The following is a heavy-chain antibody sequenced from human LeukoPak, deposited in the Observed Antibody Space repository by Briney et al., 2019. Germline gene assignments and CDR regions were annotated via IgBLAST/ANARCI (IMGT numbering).Heavy chain of an antibody. CDR2: ISFDGSNK. V-gene: IGHV3-30*03. CDR3: ARRETGTTPGDY. Sequence: PGGSLRLSCAASGFTFSSYEMNWVRQAPGKGLEWVAVISFDGSNKYYADSVKGRFTISRDNSKNTLYLQMSSLRAEDTAVYYCARRETGTTPGDYWGQGTLVTVSS. CDR1: GFTFSSYE. D-gene: IGHD1-1*01. J-gene: IGHJ4*02.